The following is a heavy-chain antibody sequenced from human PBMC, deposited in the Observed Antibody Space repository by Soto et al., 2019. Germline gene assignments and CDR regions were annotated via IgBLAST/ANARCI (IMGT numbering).Heavy chain of an antibody. Sequence: SETLSLTCTVSGGSISSGGYYWSWIRQHPGKGLEWIGYIYYSGSTYYNPSLKSRVTISVDTSKNQFSLKLSSVTAADTAVYYCARARGYCTNGVCYRPWYFDLWGRGTLVTVS. CDR2: IYYSGST. V-gene: IGHV4-31*03. J-gene: IGHJ2*01. D-gene: IGHD2-8*01. CDR1: GGSISSGGYY. CDR3: ARARGYCTNGVCYRPWYFDL.